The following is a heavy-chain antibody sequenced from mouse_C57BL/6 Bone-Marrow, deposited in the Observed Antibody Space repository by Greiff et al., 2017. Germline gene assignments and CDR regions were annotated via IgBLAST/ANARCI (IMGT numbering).Heavy chain of an antibody. CDR3: TRGDGCWFAY. Sequence: EVMLVESGEGLVKPGGSLKLSCAASGFTFSSYAMSWVRQTPEKRLEWVAYISSGGDYIYYADTVKGRFTISRDNARNTLYLQMSSLKSEDTAMYYCTRGDGCWFAYWGQGTLVTVSA. CDR2: ISSGGDYI. D-gene: IGHD2-3*01. V-gene: IGHV5-9-1*02. J-gene: IGHJ3*01. CDR1: GFTFSSYA.